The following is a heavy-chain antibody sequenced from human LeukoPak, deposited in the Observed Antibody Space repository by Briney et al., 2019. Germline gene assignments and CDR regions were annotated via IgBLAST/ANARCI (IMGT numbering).Heavy chain of an antibody. V-gene: IGHV4-59*01. CDR1: GGSISSSY. CDR2: IYYSGST. Sequence: PSETLSFTCTVSGGSISSSYWSWIRQPPGKGLEWIGYIYYSGSTNYNPSLKSRVTISVDTSKNQFSLKLSSVTAADTAVYYCARGTTFYYGSGSYRSAFDIWGQGTMVSVSS. D-gene: IGHD3-10*01. CDR3: ARGTTFYYGSGSYRSAFDI. J-gene: IGHJ3*02.